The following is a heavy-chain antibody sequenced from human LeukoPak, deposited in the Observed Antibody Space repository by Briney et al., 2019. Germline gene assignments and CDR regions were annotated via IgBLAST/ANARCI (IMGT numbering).Heavy chain of an antibody. V-gene: IGHV4-4*07. J-gene: IGHJ5*02. CDR1: GGSVSGYY. CDR3: ARDAYSRGYYWFDP. Sequence: SETLSLTCTVSGGSVSGYYWSWIRQPAGEGLEWIGRIYSSGSTSYNPSLQSRVTISVDKSKNQFSLKLTSVTAADTAVHYCARDAYSRGYYWFDPWGQGTLVTVSS. D-gene: IGHD6-25*01. CDR2: IYSSGST.